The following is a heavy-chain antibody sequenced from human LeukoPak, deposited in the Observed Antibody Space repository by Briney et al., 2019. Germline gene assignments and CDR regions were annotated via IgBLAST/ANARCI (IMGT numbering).Heavy chain of an antibody. CDR3: ARDQKYYYDSSGNF. D-gene: IGHD3-22*01. Sequence: PSETLSLTCTVSGGPISSGDYYWSWIRQPPGKGLEWIGYIYYSGSTYYNPSLKSRVTISVDTSKNQFSLKLSSVTAADTAVYYSARDQKYYYDSSGNFWGQGTMVTVSS. CDR1: GGPISSGDYY. V-gene: IGHV4-30-4*08. J-gene: IGHJ3*01. CDR2: IYYSGST.